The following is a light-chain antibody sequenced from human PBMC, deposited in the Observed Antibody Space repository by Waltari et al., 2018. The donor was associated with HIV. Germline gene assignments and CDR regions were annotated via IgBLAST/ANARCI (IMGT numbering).Light chain of an antibody. Sequence: YEVTQPPSVAVSPGQTASITCSGYELGDKYTCWYQQRPGQSPLLIIYQDNKRPSGIPERFSASNAGHTAALTISGTLPMDEADYYCQAWGTSTSGVFGGGTKLTVL. CDR2: QDN. V-gene: IGLV3-1*01. CDR1: ELGDKY. J-gene: IGLJ2*01. CDR3: QAWGTSTSGV.